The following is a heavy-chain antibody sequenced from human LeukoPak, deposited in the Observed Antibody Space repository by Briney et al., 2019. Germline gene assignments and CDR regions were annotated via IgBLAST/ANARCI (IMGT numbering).Heavy chain of an antibody. Sequence: GGSLRLSCAASGFTFSRFWMSWVRQAPGKGLEWVSSISSSSSYIYYADSVKGRFTISRDNAKNSLYLQMNSLRAEDTAVYYCARDLRLWDVVVITPYYWGQGTLVTVSS. CDR3: ARDLRLWDVVVITPYY. CDR1: GFTFSRFW. V-gene: IGHV3-21*01. CDR2: ISSSSSYI. D-gene: IGHD3-22*01. J-gene: IGHJ4*02.